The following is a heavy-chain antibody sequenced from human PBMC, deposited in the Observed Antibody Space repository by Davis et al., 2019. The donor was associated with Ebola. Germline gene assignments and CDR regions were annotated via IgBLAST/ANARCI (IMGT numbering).Heavy chain of an antibody. D-gene: IGHD3-22*01. CDR3: ARRGYYYDSSGYHGGAFDI. V-gene: IGHV5-51*01. CDR1: EYTFSNNW. Sequence: GESLKISCKGSEYTFSNNWIAWVRQMPGKGLEWMGIIDPRDSETRYSPSFEDQVTISVDKSISTAYLHWSSLQTSDTAMYYCARRGYYYDSSGYHGGAFDIWGQGTMVTVSS. J-gene: IGHJ3*02. CDR2: IDPRDSET.